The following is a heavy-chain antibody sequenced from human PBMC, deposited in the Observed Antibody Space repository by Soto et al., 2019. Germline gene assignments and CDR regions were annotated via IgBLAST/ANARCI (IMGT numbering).Heavy chain of an antibody. CDR3: AQGAGWLLDH. D-gene: IGHD5-12*01. CDR2: MKQDGSEK. J-gene: IGHJ4*02. V-gene: IGHV3-7*02. CDR1: GLTLSSYW. Sequence: EVQLVESGGGLVQPGGSLRLSCAVSGLTLSSYWMTWVRQAPGKGLEWVANMKQDGSEKYYVDSVKGRFTISRDNAKNSLHLQMNSLRDEDTAVYYCAQGAGWLLDHWGQGTEVTVSS.